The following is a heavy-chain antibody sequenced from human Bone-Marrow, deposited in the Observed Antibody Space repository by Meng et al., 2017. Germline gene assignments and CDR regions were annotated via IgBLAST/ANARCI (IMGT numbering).Heavy chain of an antibody. CDR3: ARDLKSKAVAGTFDY. CDR1: GFTFSSFA. CDR2: ISYDVSKK. J-gene: IGHJ4*02. D-gene: IGHD6-19*01. V-gene: IGHV3-30*01. Sequence: GGSLRLSCAASGFTFSSFAMHGVRQAPGKGLQWVAVISYDVSKKYFADSVKGRFTISRDNSKNTLYLQMNSLRVEDTAVYYCARDLKSKAVAGTFDYWGQGTLVTVSS.